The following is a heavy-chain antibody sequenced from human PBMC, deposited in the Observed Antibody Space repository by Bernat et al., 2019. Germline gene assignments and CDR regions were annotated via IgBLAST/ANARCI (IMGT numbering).Heavy chain of an antibody. D-gene: IGHD2-15*01. J-gene: IGHJ4*02. V-gene: IGHV4-38-2*02. CDR2: IYHSGST. CDR3: AREGYCSGGSCLPPYYFDY. Sequence: QVQLQESGPGLVKPSQTLSLTCTVSGGSISSGDYYWGWIRQPPGKGLEWIGSIYHSGSTYYNPSLKSRVTISVDTSKNQFSLKLSSVTAADTAVYYCAREGYCSGGSCLPPYYFDYWGQGTLVTVSS. CDR1: GGSISSGDYY.